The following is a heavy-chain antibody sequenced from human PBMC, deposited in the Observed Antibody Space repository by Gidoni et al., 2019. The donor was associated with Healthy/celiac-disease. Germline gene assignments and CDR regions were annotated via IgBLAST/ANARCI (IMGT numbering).Heavy chain of an antibody. V-gene: IGHV3-48*02. D-gene: IGHD3-10*01. CDR2: ISSSSSTI. CDR3: ARDSGGYPYYYYYGMDV. Sequence: EVQLVESGGGLVQPGGSLRLSCAASGFTFSSYSMNWVRQAPGKGLEWVSYISSSSSTIYYADSVKGRFTISRDNAKNSLYLQMNSLRDEDTAVYYCARDSGGYPYYYYYGMDVWGQGTTVTVSS. J-gene: IGHJ6*02. CDR1: GFTFSSYS.